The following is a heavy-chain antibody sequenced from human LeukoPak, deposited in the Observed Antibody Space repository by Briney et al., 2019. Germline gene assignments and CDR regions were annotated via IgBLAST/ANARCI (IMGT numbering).Heavy chain of an antibody. CDR2: IYYSGST. CDR3: ARLPLRSHFDY. Sequence: SETLSLTCTVSGGSISSYYWSWIRQPPGKGLEWIGYIYYSGSTNYNPSLKSRVTISVDTSKNQFSLKLSSVTAADTAVYCCARLPLRSHFDYWGQGTLVTVSS. J-gene: IGHJ4*02. V-gene: IGHV4-59*08. CDR1: GGSISSYY.